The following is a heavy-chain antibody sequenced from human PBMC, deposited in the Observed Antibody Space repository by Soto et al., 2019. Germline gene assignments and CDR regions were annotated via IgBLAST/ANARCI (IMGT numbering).Heavy chain of an antibody. CDR3: ARSISGSYSHFDA. Sequence: GESLKISCKGSGYSFTSYWIGWVRQMPGKGLEWMGIIYPVDSDTRYSPSFQGQVTISADKSISTAYLQWSSLKASDTAMYYWARSISGSYSHFDAWGQGTQVTVSS. D-gene: IGHD3-10*01. J-gene: IGHJ4*02. CDR1: GYSFTSYW. CDR2: IYPVDSDT. V-gene: IGHV5-51*01.